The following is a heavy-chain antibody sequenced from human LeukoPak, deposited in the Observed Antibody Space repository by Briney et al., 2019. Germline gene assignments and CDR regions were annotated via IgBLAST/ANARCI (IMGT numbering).Heavy chain of an antibody. V-gene: IGHV1-18*01. D-gene: IGHD3-16*02. CDR2: ISAYNGNT. Sequence: ASVQVSCKASGYTFTSYGISWVRQAPGQGLEWMGWISAYNGNTNYAQKLQGRVTMTTDTSTSTAYMELRSLRSDDTAVYYCARVYDYVWGSYRPFDYWGQGTLVTVSS. CDR3: ARVYDYVWGSYRPFDY. J-gene: IGHJ4*02. CDR1: GYTFTSYG.